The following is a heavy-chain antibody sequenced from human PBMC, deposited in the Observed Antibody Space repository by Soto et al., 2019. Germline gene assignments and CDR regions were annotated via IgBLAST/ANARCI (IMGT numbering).Heavy chain of an antibody. Sequence: EVQLLESGGGLVQPGGSLRLSCAASGFTFSSYAMSWVRQAPGKGLEWVSPISGSGGSTYYADSVKGRFTISRDNSKNTLYLQMNSLRAEDTAVYYCAKSPYCSGGSCYYGYYYYMDVWGKGTTVTVSS. V-gene: IGHV3-23*01. D-gene: IGHD2-15*01. CDR2: ISGSGGST. CDR3: AKSPYCSGGSCYYGYYYYMDV. J-gene: IGHJ6*03. CDR1: GFTFSSYA.